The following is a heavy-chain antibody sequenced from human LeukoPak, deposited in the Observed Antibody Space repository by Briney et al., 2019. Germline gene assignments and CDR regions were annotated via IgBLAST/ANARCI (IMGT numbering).Heavy chain of an antibody. CDR3: TGIAVAGTVVDY. D-gene: IGHD6-19*01. CDR1: GGSISSYY. J-gene: IGHJ4*02. CDR2: IYYSGST. V-gene: IGHV4-59*01. Sequence: SETLSLTCTVSGGSISSYYWSWLRQPPGKGLEWIGYIYYSGSTNYNPSLTSRVTISVDTSKNQFSLKLSSVTAADTAVYYCTGIAVAGTVVDYWGQGTLVTVSS.